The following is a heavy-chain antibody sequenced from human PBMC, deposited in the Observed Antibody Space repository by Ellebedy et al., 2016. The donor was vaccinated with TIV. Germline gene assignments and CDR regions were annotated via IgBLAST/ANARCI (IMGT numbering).Heavy chain of an antibody. CDR3: ARQRAIVLMVYAENWFDP. V-gene: IGHV4-61*01. CDR2: IYYSGRT. D-gene: IGHD2-8*01. CDR1: GGSVSSALHY. Sequence: SETLSLTXTVSGGSVSSALHYWSWIRQPPGKGLEWIGYIYYSGRTNYNPSLKSRVTISVDTSKNQFSLKLSSVTAADTAVYYCARQRAIVLMVYAENWFDPWGQGTLVTVSS. J-gene: IGHJ5*02.